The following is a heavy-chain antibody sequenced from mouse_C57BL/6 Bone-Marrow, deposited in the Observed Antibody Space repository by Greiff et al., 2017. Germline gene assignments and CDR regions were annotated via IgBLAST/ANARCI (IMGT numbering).Heavy chain of an antibody. Sequence: EVQLQQSGPELVKPGASVKISCKASGYTFTDYYMNWVKQSHGKSLEWIGDINPNNGGTSYNQKFKGKATLTVDKSSSTAYMELRSLTSEDSVVYYCARGDYGSSYDYFDYWGQGTTLTVSS. J-gene: IGHJ2*01. V-gene: IGHV1-26*01. CDR2: INPNNGGT. D-gene: IGHD1-1*01. CDR3: ARGDYGSSYDYFDY. CDR1: GYTFTDYY.